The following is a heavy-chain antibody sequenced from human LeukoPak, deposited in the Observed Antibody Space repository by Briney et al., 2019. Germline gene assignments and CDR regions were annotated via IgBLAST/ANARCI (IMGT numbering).Heavy chain of an antibody. D-gene: IGHD1-1*01. Sequence: GGSLRLSCATSGFTFSNAWMTWVRQAQGKGLEWVGRIKTKGEGGTVDYAAPVKGRFTISRDDSKNTLYLQMNSLKTEDTAVYYCTSFNFNSGTTSYYYYYYMDVWGKGTTVTVSS. J-gene: IGHJ6*03. CDR2: IKTKGEGGTV. CDR3: TSFNFNSGTTSYYYYYYMDV. CDR1: GFTFSNAW. V-gene: IGHV3-15*01.